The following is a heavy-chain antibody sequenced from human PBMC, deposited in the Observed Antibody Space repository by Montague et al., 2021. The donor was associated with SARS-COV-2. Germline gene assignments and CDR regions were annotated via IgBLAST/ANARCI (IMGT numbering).Heavy chain of an antibody. J-gene: IGHJ3*02. D-gene: IGHD3-22*01. CDR2: IYYSGST. Sequence: SETLSLTCTVSGGSISSSGYYWGWIRQPPGKGLEWIGSIYYSGSTYYNPSLKSRVTISVDTSKNQFSLRLSSVTVADTAVYYCARFPTSYYYDSKAAPATPDAFDIWGQGTMVTVSS. V-gene: IGHV4-39*01. CDR3: ARFPTSYYYDSKAAPATPDAFDI. CDR1: GGSISSSGYY.